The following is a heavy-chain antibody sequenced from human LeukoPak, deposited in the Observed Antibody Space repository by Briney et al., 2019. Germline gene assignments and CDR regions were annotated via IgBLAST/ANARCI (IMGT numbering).Heavy chain of an antibody. V-gene: IGHV3-33*08. Sequence: GGSLRLSCAASGFTSNNFAMAWVRQAPGKGLEWVAVIWYDGSNKYYADSVKGRFTISRDNSKNTLYLQMNSLRAEDTAVYYCARDLYYDSSGSLFDYWGQGTLVTVSS. CDR1: GFTSNNFA. CDR3: ARDLYYDSSGSLFDY. J-gene: IGHJ4*02. D-gene: IGHD3-22*01. CDR2: IWYDGSNK.